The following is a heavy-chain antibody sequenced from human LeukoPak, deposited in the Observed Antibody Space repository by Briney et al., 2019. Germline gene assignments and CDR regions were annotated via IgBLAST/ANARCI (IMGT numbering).Heavy chain of an antibody. V-gene: IGHV1-24*01. J-gene: IGHJ3*02. CDR3: ATDPERGYSYLGAAFDI. D-gene: IGHD5-18*01. CDR2: FDPEDGET. Sequence: EASVKVSCTVSGYTLTELSMHWVRQAPGKGLEWMGGFDPEDGETIYAQKFQGRVTMTEDTSTDTAYMELSSLRSEDTAVYYCATDPERGYSYLGAAFDIWGQGTMVTVSS. CDR1: GYTLTELS.